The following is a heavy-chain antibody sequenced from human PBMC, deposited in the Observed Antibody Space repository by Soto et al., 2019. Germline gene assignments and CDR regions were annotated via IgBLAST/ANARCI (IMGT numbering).Heavy chain of an antibody. V-gene: IGHV1-69*13. D-gene: IGHD2-21*01. CDR1: GGTFSSYA. Sequence: SVKVSCKASGGTFSSYAISWVRQAPGQGLEWMGGIIPIFGTANYAQKFQGRVTITADESTSTAYMELSSLRSEDTAVYCCAREADWASGFDYWGQGTLVTVSS. J-gene: IGHJ4*02. CDR3: AREADWASGFDY. CDR2: IIPIFGTA.